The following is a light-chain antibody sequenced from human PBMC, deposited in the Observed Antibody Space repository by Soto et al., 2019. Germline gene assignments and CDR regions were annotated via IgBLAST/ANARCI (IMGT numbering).Light chain of an antibody. CDR3: AAWDDILNGYV. Sequence: QSVLTQPPSASGTPGQRVTISCSGSSSNIESNTVTWYQQLPGTATKLVIYSNYDRPSGVPDRFSGSTSGTSASLVIRGLQSEDEDEYYCAAWDDILNGYVLGGGNRSPS. CDR2: SNY. V-gene: IGLV1-44*01. J-gene: IGLJ1*01. CDR1: SSNIESNT.